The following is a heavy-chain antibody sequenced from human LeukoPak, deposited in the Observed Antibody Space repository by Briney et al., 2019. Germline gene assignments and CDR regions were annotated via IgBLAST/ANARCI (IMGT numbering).Heavy chain of an antibody. CDR3: ASSPMGSSYRYYFDY. CDR2: IIPIFGTA. Sequence: EASVKVSCKASGGTFSSYAISWVRQAPGQGLEWMGGIIPIFGTANYAQKFQGRVTITTDESTSTAYMELSSLRSEDTAVYYCASSPMGSSYRYYFDYWGQGTLVTVSS. J-gene: IGHJ4*02. V-gene: IGHV1-69*05. D-gene: IGHD6-6*01. CDR1: GGTFSSYA.